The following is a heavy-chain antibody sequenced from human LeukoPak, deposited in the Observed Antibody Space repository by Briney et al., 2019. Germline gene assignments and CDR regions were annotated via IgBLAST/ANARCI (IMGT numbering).Heavy chain of an antibody. J-gene: IGHJ5*02. CDR3: ASLLRFGELKNWFDP. V-gene: IGHV3-21*01. CDR2: ISSSSSYI. D-gene: IGHD3-10*01. CDR1: GFTFSSYS. Sequence: GGSLRLSCAASGFTFSSYSMNWVRQAPGKGLEWVSSISSSSSYIYYADSVKGRFTISRDNAKNSLYLQMNSLRAEDTAVYYCASLLRFGELKNWFDPWGQGTLVTVSS.